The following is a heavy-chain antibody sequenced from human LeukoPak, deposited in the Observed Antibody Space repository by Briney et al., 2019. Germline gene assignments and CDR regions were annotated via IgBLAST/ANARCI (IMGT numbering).Heavy chain of an antibody. CDR2: ISAYNGNT. V-gene: IGHV1-18*01. Sequence: ASVKVSCKASGYTFTSYGISWVRQGPGQGLEWMGWISAYNGNTNYAQKLQGRVTMTTDTSTSTAYMELRSLRSDDTAVYYCARAPYYHSSGYYDYWGQGTLVTVSS. CDR3: ARAPYYHSSGYYDY. CDR1: GYTFTSYG. D-gene: IGHD3-22*01. J-gene: IGHJ4*02.